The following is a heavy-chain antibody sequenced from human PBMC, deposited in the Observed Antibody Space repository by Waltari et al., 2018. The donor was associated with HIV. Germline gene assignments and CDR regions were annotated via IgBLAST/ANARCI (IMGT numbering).Heavy chain of an antibody. J-gene: IGHJ6*02. V-gene: IGHV1-2*02. CDR2: INPNSGGT. D-gene: IGHD2-15*01. CDR1: GYTFTGYY. Sequence: QVQLVQSGAEVKKPGASVKVSCKASGYTFTGYYMHWVRQAPGQGLEGMGWINPNSGGTNYAQKFQGRVTMTRDTSISTAYMELSRLRSDDTAVYYCARDPPYCSGGSCYGMDVWGQGTTVTVSS. CDR3: ARDPPYCSGGSCYGMDV.